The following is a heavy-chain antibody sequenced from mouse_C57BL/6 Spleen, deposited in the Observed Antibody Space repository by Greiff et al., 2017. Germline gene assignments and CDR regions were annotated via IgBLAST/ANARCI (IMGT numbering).Heavy chain of an antibody. Sequence: EVQLQESGAELVKPGASVKLSCTASGFTFKDYCMHWVQQRPEQGLEWIGKIDPEDGDTEYDSKFQGKATMTADTSSNTAYLQLNSLTSEDTAVYYCANLYYGSHWYFDVWGPGTTVTVSS. CDR3: ANLYYGSHWYFDV. CDR2: IDPEDGDT. J-gene: IGHJ1*01. CDR1: GFTFKDYC. V-gene: IGHV14-1*01. D-gene: IGHD2-1*01.